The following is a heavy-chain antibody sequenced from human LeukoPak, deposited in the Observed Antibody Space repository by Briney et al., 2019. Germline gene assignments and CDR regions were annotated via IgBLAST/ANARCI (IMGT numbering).Heavy chain of an antibody. CDR1: GDSISNNYW. D-gene: IGHD2-21*02. Sequence: SETLSLTCAVSGDSISNNYWWRWVRQFPGKGLEWIGEINHSGSTNYNPSLKSRVTISVDTSKNQFSLKLSSVTAADTAVYYCARVCYIGDCLEDYWGQGTLVTVSS. CDR3: ARVCYIGDCLEDY. CDR2: INHSGST. J-gene: IGHJ4*02. V-gene: IGHV4-4*02.